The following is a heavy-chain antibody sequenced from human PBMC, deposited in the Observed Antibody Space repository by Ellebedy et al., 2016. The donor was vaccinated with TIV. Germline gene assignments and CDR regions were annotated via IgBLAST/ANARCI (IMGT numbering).Heavy chain of an antibody. CDR1: GGSISSYY. CDR3: ARHLGDSSGHLHDAFDI. Sequence: SETLYLTXTVSGGSISSYYWSWIRQPPGKGLEWIGYIYYSGSTNYNPSLKSRVTISVDTSKNQFSLKLSSVTAADTAVYYCARHLGDSSGHLHDAFDIWGQGTMVTVSS. V-gene: IGHV4-59*08. J-gene: IGHJ3*02. D-gene: IGHD3-22*01. CDR2: IYYSGST.